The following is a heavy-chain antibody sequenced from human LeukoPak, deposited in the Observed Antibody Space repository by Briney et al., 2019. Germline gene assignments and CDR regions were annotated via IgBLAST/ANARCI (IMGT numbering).Heavy chain of an antibody. D-gene: IGHD3-10*01. Sequence: SETLSLTCTVSGVSTTSYYRSWIRQPPGQGLEWIGYIYYSGSTNYNPSLKSRVTISVDTSKNQFSLKLSSVTAADTAVYYCARVPGSMGRGVWRYWFDPWGQGTLVTVSS. J-gene: IGHJ5*02. V-gene: IGHV4-59*01. CDR1: GVSTTSYY. CDR3: ARVPGSMGRGVWRYWFDP. CDR2: IYYSGST.